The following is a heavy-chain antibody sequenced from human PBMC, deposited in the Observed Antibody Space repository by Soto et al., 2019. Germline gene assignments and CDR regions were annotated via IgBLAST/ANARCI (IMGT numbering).Heavy chain of an antibody. V-gene: IGHV3-9*01. CDR2: ISWNSGSI. Sequence: GGSLRLSCAASGFTFDDYAMHWVRQAPGKGLEWVSGISWNSGSIGYADSVKGRFTISRDNAKNSLYLQMNSLRAEDTALYYCAKAARPRRDAFDIWGQGTMVTVSS. CDR3: AKAARPRRDAFDI. D-gene: IGHD6-6*01. J-gene: IGHJ3*02. CDR1: GFTFDDYA.